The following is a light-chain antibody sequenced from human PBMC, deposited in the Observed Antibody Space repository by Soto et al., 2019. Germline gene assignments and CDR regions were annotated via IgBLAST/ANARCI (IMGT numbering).Light chain of an antibody. CDR1: QDISDH. CDR3: QKYNTTTPT. V-gene: IGKV1-27*01. CDR2: AAS. Sequence: DFQMTQSPSSLSASVGDRVTITCRASQDISDHLAWYQQKPGKVPNLLIYAASTLQSGVPSRFSGGGSGTDFTLTISSLQPEDVATDDCQKYNTTTPTFGQRTKVELK. J-gene: IGKJ1*01.